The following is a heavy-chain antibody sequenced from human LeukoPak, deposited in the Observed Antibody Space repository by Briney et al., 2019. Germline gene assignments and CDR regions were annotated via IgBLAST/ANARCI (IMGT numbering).Heavy chain of an antibody. CDR2: INGAGSIT. V-gene: IGHV3-74*01. D-gene: IGHD2-21*02. CDR3: TRAVAVTASDS. Sequence: QPGGSLTLSCAASGFTFSSFWMHWVRQAPGEGLVWVSRINGAGSITTYADSVKGRFTISRDNAKNTSYLQMSSLRAEDTAVYYCTRAVAVTASDSWGQGTLVTVSS. J-gene: IGHJ4*02. CDR1: GFTFSSFW.